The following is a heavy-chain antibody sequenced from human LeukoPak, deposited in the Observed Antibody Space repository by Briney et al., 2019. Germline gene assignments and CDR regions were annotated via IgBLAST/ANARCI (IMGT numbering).Heavy chain of an antibody. Sequence: GGSLRLSCAASGFTFSTYSGNWIRQAPGKGLEWVSSISDDSNYIFYADSVKGRFTISRDNAKNSLYLQMNSLRAEDTAVYYCARVGGGWSSYGFFDYWGQGTLVTVSS. D-gene: IGHD5-18*01. J-gene: IGHJ4*02. CDR2: ISDDSNYI. CDR1: GFTFSTYS. V-gene: IGHV3-21*01. CDR3: ARVGGGWSSYGFFDY.